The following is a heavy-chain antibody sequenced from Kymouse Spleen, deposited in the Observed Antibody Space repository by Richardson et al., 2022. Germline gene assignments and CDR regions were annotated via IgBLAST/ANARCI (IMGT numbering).Heavy chain of an antibody. CDR3: ARDIAVAGPYWYFDL. D-gene: IGHD6-19*01. Sequence: EVQLVESGGGLVKPGGSLRLSCAASGFTFSSYSMNWVRQAPGKGLEWVSSISSSSSYIYYADSVKGRFTISRDNAKNSLYLQMNSLRAEDTAVYYCARDIAVAGPYWYFDLWGRGTLVTVSS. CDR1: GFTFSSYS. CDR2: ISSSSSYI. V-gene: IGHV3-21*03. J-gene: IGHJ2*01.